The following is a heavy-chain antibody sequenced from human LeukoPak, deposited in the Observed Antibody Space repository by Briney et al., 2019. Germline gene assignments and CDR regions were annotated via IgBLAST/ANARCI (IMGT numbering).Heavy chain of an antibody. V-gene: IGHV4-4*02. CDR3: ARDQEGAEAFDI. D-gene: IGHD1-26*01. CDR1: GFTFNNYIM. CDR2: IYHSGST. J-gene: IGHJ3*02. Sequence: PGGSLRLSCVASGFTFNNYIMNWVRQPPGKGLEWIGEIYHSGSTYYNPSLKSRVTISVDRSKNQFSLKLSSVTAADTAVYYCARDQEGAEAFDIWGQGTMVTVSS.